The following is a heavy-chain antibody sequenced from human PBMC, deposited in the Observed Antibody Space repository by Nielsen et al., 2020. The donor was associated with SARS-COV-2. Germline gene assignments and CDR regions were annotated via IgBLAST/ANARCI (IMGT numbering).Heavy chain of an antibody. Sequence: GESLKISCAASGFTVSSNYMSWVRQAPGKGLEWVSVIYSGGSTYYADSVKGRFTISRDNSKNTLYLQMNSLRAEDTAVYYCARDEGNTAMGPWGQGTLVTVSS. CDR3: ARDEGNTAMGP. CDR1: GFTVSSNY. D-gene: IGHD5-18*01. J-gene: IGHJ5*02. CDR2: IYSGGST. V-gene: IGHV3-53*05.